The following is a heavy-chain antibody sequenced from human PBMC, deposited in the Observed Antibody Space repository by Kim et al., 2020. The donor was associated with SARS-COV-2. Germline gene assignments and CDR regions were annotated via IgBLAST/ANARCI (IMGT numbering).Heavy chain of an antibody. D-gene: IGHD3-22*01. Sequence: SVKVSCKASGGTFSSYAISWVRQAPGQGLEWMGGIIPIFGTANYAQKFQGRVTITADKSTSTAYMKLSILRSEDTAVYYCARVTIDSSGYHFDYWGQGTLVTVSS. V-gene: IGHV1-69*06. CDR3: ARVTIDSSGYHFDY. CDR1: GGTFSSYA. J-gene: IGHJ4*02. CDR2: IIPIFGTA.